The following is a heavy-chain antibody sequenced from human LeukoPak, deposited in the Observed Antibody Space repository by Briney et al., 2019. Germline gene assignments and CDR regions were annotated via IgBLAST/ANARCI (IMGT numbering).Heavy chain of an antibody. D-gene: IGHD3-10*01. V-gene: IGHV3-30-3*01. Sequence: PGGSLRLSCVASGFTFSSYAMHWVRQAPGKGLEWVAVTSYDGSNKYYADSVKGRFTISRDNSKNTLYLQMNSLRAEDTAVYYCARDPSPGSLYNWFDPWGQGTLVTVSS. CDR2: TSYDGSNK. J-gene: IGHJ5*02. CDR1: GFTFSSYA. CDR3: ARDPSPGSLYNWFDP.